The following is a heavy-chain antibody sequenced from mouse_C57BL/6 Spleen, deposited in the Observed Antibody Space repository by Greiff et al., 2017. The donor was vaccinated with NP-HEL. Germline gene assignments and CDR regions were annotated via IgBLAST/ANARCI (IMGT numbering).Heavy chain of an antibody. Sequence: QVQLQQSGPGLVQPSQSLSITCTVSGFSLTSYGVHWVRQSPGKGLEWLGVIWRGGSTDYNAAFISRLSISKDNSKSQVFFKMNSLQADDTAIYYCARDWYFDVWGTGTTVTVSS. CDR1: GFSLTSYG. CDR3: ARDWYFDV. V-gene: IGHV2-2*01. J-gene: IGHJ1*03. CDR2: IWRGGST.